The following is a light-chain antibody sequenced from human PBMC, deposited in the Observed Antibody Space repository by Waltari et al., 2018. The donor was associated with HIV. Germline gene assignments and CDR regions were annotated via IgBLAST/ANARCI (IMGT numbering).Light chain of an antibody. Sequence: QSVLTQPPSASGTPGQRVVISCSGDTSNIGNHYVFWSHQLPGPAPNLLIYKSDQRPSGVPDRFSGSKSGTSASLAISGLRSDDEANYYCATWDDSLRGWVFGGGTSLTVL. CDR2: KSD. J-gene: IGLJ3*02. CDR3: ATWDDSLRGWV. V-gene: IGLV1-47*01. CDR1: TSNIGNHY.